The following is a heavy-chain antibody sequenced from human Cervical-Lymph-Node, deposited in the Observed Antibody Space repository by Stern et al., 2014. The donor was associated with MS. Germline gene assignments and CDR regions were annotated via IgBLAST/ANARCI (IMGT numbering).Heavy chain of an antibody. V-gene: IGHV4-59*01. Sequence: VQLVESGPGLVKPSETLSLTCTVSGGSISSYSWSWIRQPPGKGLEWIGYIYYSGSTNYNPSLKSRLTISVDTSKNQFSLKLSSVTAADTAVYYCARILVPDAFDIWGQGTLVTVSS. CDR2: IYYSGST. CDR1: GGSISSYS. CDR3: ARILVPDAFDI. D-gene: IGHD2/OR15-2a*01. J-gene: IGHJ3*02.